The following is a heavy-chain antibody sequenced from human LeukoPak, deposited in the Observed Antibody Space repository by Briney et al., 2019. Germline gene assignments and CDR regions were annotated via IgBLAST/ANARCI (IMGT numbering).Heavy chain of an antibody. CDR1: GLTFSDYY. CDR3: ARDRRDGYNRFDY. V-gene: IGHV3-11*04. CDR2: ISSSGSTI. Sequence: PGGSLRLSCAASGLTFSDYYMSSIRQAPGKGLEWVSYISSSGSTIYYADSVKGRFTISRDNAKNSLYLQMNSLRAEDTAVYYCARDRRDGYNRFDYWGQGTLVTVSS. D-gene: IGHD5-24*01. J-gene: IGHJ4*02.